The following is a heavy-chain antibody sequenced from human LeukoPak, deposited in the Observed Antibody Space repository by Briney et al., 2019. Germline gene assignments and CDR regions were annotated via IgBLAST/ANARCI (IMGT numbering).Heavy chain of an antibody. CDR1: GGSISSGSYY. D-gene: IGHD3-10*01. J-gene: IGHJ4*02. Sequence: PSETLSLTCTVSGGSISSGSYYWSWIRQPAGKGLEWIGRIYTSGSTNYNPSLKSRVTISVDTSKNQFSLKLSSVTAADSSVYYCARTYYYGSGSYYNIDDWGREPWSPSPQ. V-gene: IGHV4-61*02. CDR2: IYTSGST. CDR3: ARTYYYGSGSYYNIDD.